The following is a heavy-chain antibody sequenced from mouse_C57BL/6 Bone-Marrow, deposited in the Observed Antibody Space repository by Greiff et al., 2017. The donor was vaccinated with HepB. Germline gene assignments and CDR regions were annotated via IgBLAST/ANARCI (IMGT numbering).Heavy chain of an antibody. CDR3: ARENLAYGSSPFAY. V-gene: IGHV1-22*01. CDR2: INPNNGGT. D-gene: IGHD1-1*01. Sequence: VQLKQSGPELVKPGASVKMSCKASGYTFTDYNMHWVKQSHGKSLEWIGYINPNNGGTSYNQKFKGKATLTVNKSSSTAYMELRSLTSEDSAVYYCARENLAYGSSPFAYWGQGTLVTVSA. CDR1: GYTFTDYN. J-gene: IGHJ3*01.